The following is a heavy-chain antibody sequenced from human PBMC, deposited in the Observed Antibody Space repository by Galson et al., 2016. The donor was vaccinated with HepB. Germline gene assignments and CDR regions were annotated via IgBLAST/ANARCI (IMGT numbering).Heavy chain of an antibody. CDR2: ISYDGTKK. CDR3: AWGMVFARH. CDR1: GFPFSNYG. V-gene: IGHV3-30*03. J-gene: IGHJ4*02. Sequence: SLRLSCAATGFPFSNYGMHWGRQAPGNGLEWAAVISYDGTKKYYADSVKGRFTITRDNSKNTLYLQMNSLRVEDTAVYYCAWGMVFARHWGQGTLVTVSS. D-gene: IGHD2-8*01.